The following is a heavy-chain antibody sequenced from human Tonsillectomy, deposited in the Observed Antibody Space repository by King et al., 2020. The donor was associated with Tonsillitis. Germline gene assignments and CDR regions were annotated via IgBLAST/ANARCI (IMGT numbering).Heavy chain of an antibody. CDR1: GFTFSNSG. Sequence: VQLVESGGGVVQPGRSLRLSCAASGFTFSNSGMHWVRQAPGKGLEWVAVISYDGSNKYYADSVKGRFTISRDNSKNTLYLQMNRLRAEDTAVYYCAKHFDYGDYGGASGGWYFDYWGQGTLVTVSS. CDR2: ISYDGSNK. D-gene: IGHD4-17*01. V-gene: IGHV3-30*18. CDR3: AKHFDYGDYGGASGGWYFDY. J-gene: IGHJ4*02.